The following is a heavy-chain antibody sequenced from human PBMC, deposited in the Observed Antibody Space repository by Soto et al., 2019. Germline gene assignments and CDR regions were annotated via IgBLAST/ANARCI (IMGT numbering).Heavy chain of an antibody. CDR1: GYTFTSYY. V-gene: IGHV1-46*01. D-gene: IGHD6-13*01. J-gene: IGHJ6*02. CDR2: ISPSGDIT. Sequence: ASVKVSCKASGYTFTSYYMHWVRQAPGQGLEWMGIISPSGDITSYAQKFQGRVTMTRDTSTSTVYMELSSLRSEDTAVYYCARTSGRAAAATDSYYYGMDVWGQGTTGTVSS. CDR3: ARTSGRAAAATDSYYYGMDV.